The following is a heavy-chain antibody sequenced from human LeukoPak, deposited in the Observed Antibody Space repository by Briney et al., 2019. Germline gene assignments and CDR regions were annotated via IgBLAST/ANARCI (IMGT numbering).Heavy chain of an antibody. J-gene: IGHJ4*02. D-gene: IGHD1-26*01. Sequence: PGGSLRLSCAASGFIFSSYEMNWVRQAPGKGQEWVSYISSSGSTIYYADSVKGRFTISRDNAKNSLYLQMNSLRAEDTAVYYCARLVYSGSYFNYWGQGTLVTVSS. CDR3: ARLVYSGSYFNY. V-gene: IGHV3-48*03. CDR1: GFIFSSYE. CDR2: ISSSGSTI.